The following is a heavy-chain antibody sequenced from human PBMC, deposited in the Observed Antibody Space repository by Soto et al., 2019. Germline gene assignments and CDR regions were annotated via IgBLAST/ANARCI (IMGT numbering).Heavy chain of an antibody. V-gene: IGHV1-2*02. CDR1: GYTFTDYY. J-gene: IGHJ4*02. CDR3: ARESLRGMQYVDNYFDF. Sequence: ASVKVSCKSSGYTFTDYYIHWVRQAPGQGLEWMGGINPNGGGANYPQKFQGRVTMTSDTSITTTYMEVSRLTSDDTAVYFCARESLRGMQYVDNYFDFWGRGTLVTVSS. CDR2: INPNGGGA. D-gene: IGHD3-16*01.